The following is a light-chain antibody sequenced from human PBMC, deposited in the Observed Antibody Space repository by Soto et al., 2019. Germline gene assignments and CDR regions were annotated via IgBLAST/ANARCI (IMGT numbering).Light chain of an antibody. CDR2: WND. CDR1: SSNIGSNY. J-gene: IGLJ2*01. CDR3: ATWDDSLKGAV. V-gene: IGLV1-47*01. Sequence: QSVLTQPPSASATPGQRVIISCSGSSSNIGSNYVHWYHHLPGAAPKLLIFWNDKRASGVPDRFSGSKSGTSASLAISGLRSDDEADYFCATWDDSLKGAVFGGGPKLTVL.